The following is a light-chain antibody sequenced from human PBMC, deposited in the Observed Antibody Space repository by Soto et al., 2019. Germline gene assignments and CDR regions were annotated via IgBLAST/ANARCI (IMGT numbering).Light chain of an antibody. Sequence: QAVLTQPPSASGTPGQRVTNSCSGTSSNIETNSVYWYQQLPGTAPQLLIYNNNQRPSGVPDRFAGSKSGTSASLAISGLRSEDEADYFCAAWDDSLSVVFGGGTNLTVL. CDR2: NNN. J-gene: IGLJ3*02. V-gene: IGLV1-47*01. CDR1: SSNIETNS. CDR3: AAWDDSLSVV.